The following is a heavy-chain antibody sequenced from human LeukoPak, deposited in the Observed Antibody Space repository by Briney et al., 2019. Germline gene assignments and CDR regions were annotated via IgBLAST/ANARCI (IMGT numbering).Heavy chain of an antibody. V-gene: IGHV5-51*01. CDR2: IYPGDSDT. CDR3: ARRKGCSSTSCPPDY. Sequence: GESLKISCKGSGYSFNTYWIGWVRQIPGKGLEWMGIIYPGDSDTRYSPSFRGQVIMSADKSINTAYLQWNSLKASDTAMYYCARRKGCSSTSCPPDYWGQGTLVTVSS. D-gene: IGHD2-2*01. CDR1: GYSFNTYW. J-gene: IGHJ4*02.